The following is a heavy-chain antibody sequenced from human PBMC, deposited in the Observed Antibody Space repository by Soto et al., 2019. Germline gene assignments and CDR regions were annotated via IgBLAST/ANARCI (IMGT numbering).Heavy chain of an antibody. J-gene: IGHJ4*02. CDR2: INPESTTT. CDR3: ASGGLEMADY. V-gene: IGHV3-74*01. CDR1: GSSLSTYW. D-gene: IGHD6-19*01. Sequence: EVRVVESGGGLVQRGGSLRLSCEASGSSLSTYWVHWVRQAPGKGLVWVSRINPESTTTNYADFVKGRFTVSRDNAKGTVFLQMSSLGVEDTAGYYCASGGLEMADYWGQGTLVTVSS.